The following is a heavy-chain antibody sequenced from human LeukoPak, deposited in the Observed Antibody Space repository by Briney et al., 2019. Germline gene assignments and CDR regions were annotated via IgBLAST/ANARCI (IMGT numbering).Heavy chain of an antibody. CDR2: FDPEDGET. Sequence: GASVKVSCKVSGYTLTELSMHWVRQAPGKGLEWMGGFDPEDGETIYAQKFQGRVTMTEDTSTDTAYMELSSLRSEDTAVYYCATWPHRGWNDALGAFDIWGQGTMVTVSS. V-gene: IGHV1-24*01. J-gene: IGHJ3*02. CDR3: ATWPHRGWNDALGAFDI. CDR1: GYTLTELS. D-gene: IGHD1-1*01.